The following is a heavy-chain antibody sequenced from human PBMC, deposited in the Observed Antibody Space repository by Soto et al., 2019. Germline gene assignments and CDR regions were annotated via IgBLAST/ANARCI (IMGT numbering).Heavy chain of an antibody. D-gene: IGHD5-12*01. V-gene: IGHV4-59*01. CDR1: GGSISSGF. J-gene: IGHJ5*02. CDR3: ARDGGYVYTWFDP. Sequence: QVQLQESGPGLVKPSETLSLTCTVSGGSISSGFWSWIRQPPGRGLEWIGYIYYSGSTKYNPSLKSRVTISVDTSKNQFSLNLRSVTAADTDVYYCARDGGYVYTWFDPWGQGTLVTVSS. CDR2: IYYSGST.